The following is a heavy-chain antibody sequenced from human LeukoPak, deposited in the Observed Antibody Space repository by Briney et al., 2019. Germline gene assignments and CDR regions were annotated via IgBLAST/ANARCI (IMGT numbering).Heavy chain of an antibody. CDR2: IIPIFGTA. CDR3: ARVGYDFWSGYYNYYFDY. D-gene: IGHD3-3*01. J-gene: IGHJ4*02. CDR1: GGTFSSYA. Sequence: GSSVKVSCKASGGTFSSYAISWVRQAPGQGLEWMGGIIPIFGTANYAQKFQGRVTITTDESTSTAYMELSSLRSEDTAVYYCARVGYDFWSGYYNYYFDYWGQGTLVTVSS. V-gene: IGHV1-69*05.